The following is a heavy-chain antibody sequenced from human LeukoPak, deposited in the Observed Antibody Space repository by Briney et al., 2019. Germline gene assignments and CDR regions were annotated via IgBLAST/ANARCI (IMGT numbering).Heavy chain of an antibody. V-gene: IGHV1-18*01. D-gene: IGHD3-10*01. CDR2: INVYNGDT. CDR3: ARDGGYGSGSYYNVGVDY. CDR1: GYTFTSYG. Sequence: ASVKVSYKASGYTFTSYGISWVRQAPGQGLEWKAWINVYNGDTYYAQKFQGRVTMTTDTSTSTAYMELRSLRADDTAVYYCARDGGYGSGSYYNVGVDYWGQGTLVTVSS. J-gene: IGHJ4*02.